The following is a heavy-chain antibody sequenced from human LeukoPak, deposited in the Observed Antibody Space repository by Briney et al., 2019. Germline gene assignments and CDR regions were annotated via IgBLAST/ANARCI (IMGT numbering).Heavy chain of an antibody. CDR3: ARDASSGWLGPRHYYGMDV. V-gene: IGHV3-30*04. CDR2: ISYDGSNK. J-gene: IGHJ6*02. D-gene: IGHD6-19*01. Sequence: PGGSLRLSCAASGFTFSSYAMHWVRQAPGKGLEWVAVISYDGSNKYYADSVKGRFTISRDNSKNTLYLQMNSLRAEDTAVYYCARDASSGWLGPRHYYGMDVWGQGTTVTVSS. CDR1: GFTFSSYA.